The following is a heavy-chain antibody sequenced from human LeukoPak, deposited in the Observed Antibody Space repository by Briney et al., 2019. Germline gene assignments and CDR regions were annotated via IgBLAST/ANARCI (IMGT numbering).Heavy chain of an antibody. CDR1: GFTFSSYS. V-gene: IGHV3-21*01. CDR3: ARPPEGYGSSTSCPDAFNI. Sequence: PGGSLRLSCAASGFTFSSYSMNWVRQAPGKGLEWVSSISSSSSYIYYADSVKGRFTISRDNAKNSLYLQMNSLRAEDTAVYYYARPPEGYGSSTSCPDAFNIWAQGKMVT. CDR2: ISSSSSYI. J-gene: IGHJ3*02. D-gene: IGHD2-2*01.